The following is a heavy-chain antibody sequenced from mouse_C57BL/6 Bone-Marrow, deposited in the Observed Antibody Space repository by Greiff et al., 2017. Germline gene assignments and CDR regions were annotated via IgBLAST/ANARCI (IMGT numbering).Heavy chain of an antibody. J-gene: IGHJ2*01. CDR3: AREAYDYDGGDY. CDR1: GFTFSDYG. V-gene: IGHV5-17*03. D-gene: IGHD2-4*01. CDR2: ISSGSSTI. Sequence: EVMLVESGGGLVKPGGSLKLSCAASGFTFSDYGMHWVRQAPEKGLEWVAYISSGSSTIYYADTVKGRFTISRDNAKNNLYLQMSHLKSEDTAMYYCAREAYDYDGGDYWGQGTTLTVSS.